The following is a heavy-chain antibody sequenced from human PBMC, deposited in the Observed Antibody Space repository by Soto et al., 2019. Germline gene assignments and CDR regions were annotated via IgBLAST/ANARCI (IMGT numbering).Heavy chain of an antibody. J-gene: IGHJ6*02. CDR2: IIPIFGTA. Sequence: SVKVSCKASGGTFSSYAISWVRQAPGQGLEWMGGIIPIFGTANYAQKFQGRVTITADESTSTAYMELSSLRSEDTAVYYCAEAMTTVTTDYYYGMDVWGQGTTVTVSS. D-gene: IGHD4-17*01. V-gene: IGHV1-69*13. CDR1: GGTFSSYA. CDR3: AEAMTTVTTDYYYGMDV.